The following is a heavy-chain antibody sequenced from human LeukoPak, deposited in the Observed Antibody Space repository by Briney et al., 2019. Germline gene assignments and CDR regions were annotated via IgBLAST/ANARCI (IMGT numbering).Heavy chain of an antibody. D-gene: IGHD3-3*01. CDR1: GGSVAGYY. V-gene: IGHV4-34*01. CDR2: INHSGST. CDR3: ARGSALFWSGYYTTDY. Sequence: SETMSPTCAVDGGSVAGYYWGWIRQPPGNGLEWIGEINHSGSTNYNPSLKSRVTISVDTSKNQFSLKLSSVTAADTAVYYCARGSALFWSGYYTTDYWGQGTLVTVSS. J-gene: IGHJ4*02.